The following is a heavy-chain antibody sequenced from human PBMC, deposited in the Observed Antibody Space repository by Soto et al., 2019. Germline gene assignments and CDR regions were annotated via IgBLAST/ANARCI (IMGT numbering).Heavy chain of an antibody. Sequence: EVQLVESGGGLVKPGGSLRLSCAASGFTFSNAWMNWVRQAPGKGLEWVGRIKSKTDGGTADYAAPVKGRFTISRDDSKNTMCLQMNSLKTEDTAVYYWTTGGVDFSSTSCYPRYYYYCGMDVWGQGPTVTFSS. CDR1: GFTFSNAW. CDR2: IKSKTDGGTA. J-gene: IGHJ6*02. V-gene: IGHV3-15*07. CDR3: TTGGVDFSSTSCYPRYYYYCGMDV. D-gene: IGHD2-2*01.